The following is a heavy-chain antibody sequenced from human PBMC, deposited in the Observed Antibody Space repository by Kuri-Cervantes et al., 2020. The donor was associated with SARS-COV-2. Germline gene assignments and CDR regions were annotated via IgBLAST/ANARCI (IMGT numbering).Heavy chain of an antibody. V-gene: IGHV1-2*04. CDR3: ARGEGARGLMVFLGWRGGGRLDF. CDR1: GYSFNDYY. CDR2: INPNSGGT. D-gene: IGHD3-10*01. J-gene: IGHJ4*02. Sequence: GGSLRLSCKASGYSFNDYYIYWVRQAPGQGLEWMGWINPNSGGTNYAQKFQGWVTMTRDTSLSISYMALSRLTSDDTAVYNCARGEGARGLMVFLGWRGGGRLDFWGQGTLVTVSS.